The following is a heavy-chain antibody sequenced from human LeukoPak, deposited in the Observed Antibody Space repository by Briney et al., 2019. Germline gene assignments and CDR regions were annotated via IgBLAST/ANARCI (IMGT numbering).Heavy chain of an antibody. D-gene: IGHD2-2*01. Sequence: PSETLSLTCTVSGGSISSYYWSWIRQPPGKGLEWIGYIYYSGGTNYNPSLKSRVTISIDTSKNQFSLKLSSVTAADTAVYYCARDREYCSTTSCYVTFDYWGQGTLVTVSS. CDR2: IYYSGGT. J-gene: IGHJ4*02. V-gene: IGHV4-59*01. CDR3: ARDREYCSTTSCYVTFDY. CDR1: GGSISSYY.